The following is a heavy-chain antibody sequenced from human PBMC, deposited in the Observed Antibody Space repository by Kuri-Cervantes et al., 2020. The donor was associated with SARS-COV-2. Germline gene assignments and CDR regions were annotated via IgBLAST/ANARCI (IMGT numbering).Heavy chain of an antibody. V-gene: IGHV4-30-4*07. CDR2: IYYSGST. CDR1: GGSISSGGYT. Sequence: LRLSCAVSGGSISSGGYTWSWIRQPPGKGLEWIGYIYYSGSTYYNTSLKSRVTISVDTSKYQFPLNLSSVTAADTAGYYCAREDLSSGWIDYWGQGTLVTVSS. CDR3: AREDLSSGWIDY. J-gene: IGHJ4*02. D-gene: IGHD6-19*01.